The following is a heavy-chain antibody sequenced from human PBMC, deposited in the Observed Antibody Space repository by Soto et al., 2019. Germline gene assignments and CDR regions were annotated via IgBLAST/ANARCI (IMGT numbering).Heavy chain of an antibody. Sequence: PSETLSLTCTVSGGSISSSSYYWGWIRQPPGKGLEWIGSIYYSGSTYYNPSLKSRVTISVDTSKNQFSLKLSSVTAADTAVYYCVNSPLGISPGRYCSGGSCPYYFDYWGQGTLVTVSS. CDR1: GGSISSSSYY. CDR3: VNSPLGISPGRYCSGGSCPYYFDY. J-gene: IGHJ4*02. V-gene: IGHV4-39*01. D-gene: IGHD2-15*01. CDR2: IYYSGST.